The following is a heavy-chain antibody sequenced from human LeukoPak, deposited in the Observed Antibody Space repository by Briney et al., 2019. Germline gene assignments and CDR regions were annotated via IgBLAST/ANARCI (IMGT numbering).Heavy chain of an antibody. CDR3: ARVGDDGYVPLVY. J-gene: IGHJ4*02. Sequence: SETLSLTCTVSGGSISSYYWSWIRQPPGKGLEWIGYIYYSGSTNYNPSLKSRVTISVDTSKNQFSLKLSSVTAADTAVYYCARVGDDGYVPLVYWGQGTLVTVSP. CDR1: GGSISSYY. D-gene: IGHD5-24*01. CDR2: IYYSGST. V-gene: IGHV4-59*08.